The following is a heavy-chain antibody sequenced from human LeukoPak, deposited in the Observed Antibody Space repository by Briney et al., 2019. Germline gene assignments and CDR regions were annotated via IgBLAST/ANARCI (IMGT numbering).Heavy chain of an antibody. CDR3: ARDGPFAIFGVVTPGADY. CDR2: IYTSGST. D-gene: IGHD3-3*01. J-gene: IGHJ4*02. V-gene: IGHV4-4*07. Sequence: ASETLSLTCTVSGGSISSYYWSWIRQPAGKGLEWIGRIYTSGSTNYNPSLKSRVTMSVDTSKNQFSLKLSSVTAADTAVHYCARDGPFAIFGVVTPGADYWGQGTLVTVSS. CDR1: GGSISSYY.